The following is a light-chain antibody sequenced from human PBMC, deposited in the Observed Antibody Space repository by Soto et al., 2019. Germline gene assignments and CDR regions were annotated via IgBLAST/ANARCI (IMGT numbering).Light chain of an antibody. J-gene: IGLJ1*01. CDR1: SSYVGGYNY. CDR3: CSYAGSSNV. V-gene: IGLV2-8*01. Sequence: QSALTQPPSASGSPGQSVAISCTGTSSYVGGYNYVSWYQQHPGKAPKLMIYEVNQRPSGVPDRFSGSKSGNTASLTVSGLQAEDEADYYCCSYAGSSNVFGTGTKLTVL. CDR2: EVN.